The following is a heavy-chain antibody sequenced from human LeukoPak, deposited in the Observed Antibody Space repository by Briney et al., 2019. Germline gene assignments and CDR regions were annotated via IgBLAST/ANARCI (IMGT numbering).Heavy chain of an antibody. D-gene: IGHD5/OR15-5a*01. CDR2: IYYSGST. Sequence: SETLSLTCTVSGGSISSYYWSRIRQPPGKGLEWIGYIYYSGSTNYNPSLKSRVTISVDTSKNQFSLKLSSVTAADTAVYYCARGGDIVSTPFDYWGQGTLVTVSS. V-gene: IGHV4-59*01. CDR3: ARGGDIVSTPFDY. CDR1: GGSISSYY. J-gene: IGHJ4*02.